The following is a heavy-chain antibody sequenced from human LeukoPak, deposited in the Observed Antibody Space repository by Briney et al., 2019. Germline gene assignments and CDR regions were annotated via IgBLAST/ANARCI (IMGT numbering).Heavy chain of an antibody. Sequence: GVSVKVSCKASGYTFSNYDINWVRQAPGQGLEWMGWISAYNGNTNYAQILQGRVTMTTDTSTSTAYMELRSLRSDDTAVYYCARSAGLVTGYFDYWGQGTLVTVSS. CDR2: ISAYNGNT. V-gene: IGHV1-18*01. CDR3: ARSAGLVTGYFDY. D-gene: IGHD3/OR15-3a*01. J-gene: IGHJ4*02. CDR1: GYTFSNYD.